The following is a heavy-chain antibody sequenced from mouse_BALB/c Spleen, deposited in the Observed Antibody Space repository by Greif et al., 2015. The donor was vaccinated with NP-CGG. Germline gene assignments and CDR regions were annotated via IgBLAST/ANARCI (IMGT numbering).Heavy chain of an antibody. CDR1: GFSLTSYG. J-gene: IGHJ1*01. CDR2: IWAGGST. D-gene: IGHD4-1*01. Sequence: VQRVESGPGLVAPSQSLSITCTVSGFSLTSYGVHWVRQPPGKGLEWLGVIWAGGSTNYNSALMSRLSISKDNSKSQVFLKMKSLQTDDTAMYYCARGGGTWYFDVWGAGTTVTVSS. V-gene: IGHV2-9*02. CDR3: ARGGGTWYFDV.